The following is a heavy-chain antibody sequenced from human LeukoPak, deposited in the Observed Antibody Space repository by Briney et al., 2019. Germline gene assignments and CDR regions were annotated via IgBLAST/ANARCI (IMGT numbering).Heavy chain of an antibody. CDR1: GFSFSDYT. CDR2: ISYDGTHT. Sequence: PGRSLRLSCAASGFSFSDYTMHWVRQSPGKGLEWLAVISYDGTHTNYAASAKGRFTISRDNSRNTVYLEMDSLRTEDAAVYHCATNMVGATPWVYFYYMDVWGKGTAVIVSS. J-gene: IGHJ6*03. CDR3: ATNMVGATPWVYFYYMDV. D-gene: IGHD1-26*01. V-gene: IGHV3-30*03.